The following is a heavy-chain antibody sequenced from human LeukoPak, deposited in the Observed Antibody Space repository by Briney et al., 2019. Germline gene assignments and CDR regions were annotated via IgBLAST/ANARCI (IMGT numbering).Heavy chain of an antibody. CDR1: GGSISSGGYS. CDR2: IYHSGST. Sequence: PSETLSLTCADSGGSISSGGYSWSWIRQPPGKGLEWIGYIYHSGSTYYNPSLKSRVTISVDRSKNQFSLKLSSVTAADTAVYHCARGGRDFDYWGQGTLVTVSS. J-gene: IGHJ4*02. V-gene: IGHV4-30-2*01. CDR3: ARGGRDFDY. D-gene: IGHD3-16*01.